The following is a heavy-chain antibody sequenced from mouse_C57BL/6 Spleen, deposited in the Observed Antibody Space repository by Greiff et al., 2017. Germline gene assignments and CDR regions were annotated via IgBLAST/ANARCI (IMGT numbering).Heavy chain of an antibody. CDR3: ARARYYCSSSYYYAMAY. J-gene: IGHJ4*01. Sequence: QVQLKQPGAELVKPGASVKLSCKASGYTFTSYWMHWVKQRPGQGLEWIGRIHPNSGSTKYNEKFKSKATLTVDKSSSTAYMQLSSLTSEDSAVYYCARARYYCSSSYYYAMAYWGQGTSVTVSS. D-gene: IGHD1-1*01. V-gene: IGHV1-64*01. CDR1: GYTFTSYW. CDR2: IHPNSGST.